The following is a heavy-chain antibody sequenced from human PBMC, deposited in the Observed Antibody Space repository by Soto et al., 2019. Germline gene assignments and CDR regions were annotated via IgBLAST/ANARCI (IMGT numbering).Heavy chain of an antibody. J-gene: IGHJ6*02. CDR3: AKEKYCSSTSCLLAHPSSYGMDV. Sequence: GGSLRLSCAASGFTFSSYAMSWVRQAPGKGLEWVSAISGSGGSTYYADSVKGRFTISRDNSKNTLYLQMNSLRAEDTAVYYCAKEKYCSSTSCLLAHPSSYGMDVWGQGTTVTVSS. V-gene: IGHV3-23*01. CDR2: ISGSGGST. D-gene: IGHD2-2*01. CDR1: GFTFSSYA.